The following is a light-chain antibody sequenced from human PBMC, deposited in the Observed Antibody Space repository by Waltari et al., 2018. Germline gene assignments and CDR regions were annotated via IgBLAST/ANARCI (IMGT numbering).Light chain of an antibody. CDR2: GAS. Sequence: EIVLTQSPGTLSLSPGERATLSCSASQSVSSSYLAWYQQKPGQAPRLLIYGASSRATGIPDRFSGSGSETDFTLTISRLEPEDFAVYYCQQYGSSPETFGQGKKLEIK. J-gene: IGKJ2*01. CDR3: QQYGSSPET. V-gene: IGKV3-20*01. CDR1: QSVSSSY.